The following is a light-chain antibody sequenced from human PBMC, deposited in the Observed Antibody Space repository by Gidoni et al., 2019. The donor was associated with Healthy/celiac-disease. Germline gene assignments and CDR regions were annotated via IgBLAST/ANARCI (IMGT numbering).Light chain of an antibody. CDR1: QSVSSSY. CDR2: GAS. V-gene: IGKV3-20*01. CDR3: QQYGSSLT. Sequence: EIVLTQSPGTLSLSPGERATLSCRASQSVSSSYLAWYQQKPGQAPRLLIYGASSRATGLPDRFSGSGSGTDFTLTISRLEPEDFAVYYWQQYGSSLTFXGXTRVXIK. J-gene: IGKJ4*01.